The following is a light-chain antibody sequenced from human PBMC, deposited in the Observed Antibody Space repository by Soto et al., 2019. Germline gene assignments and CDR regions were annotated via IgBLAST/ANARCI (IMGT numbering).Light chain of an antibody. CDR1: SSDVGGYNY. J-gene: IGLJ2*01. V-gene: IGLV2-8*01. Sequence: QSALTQSPSASGSPGQSVTLSCTGTSSDVGGYNYVSWYQQHPGKAPKLMIYEVSRRPSGVPDRFSGSKSGNTASLTVSGLQAEDEADYYCSSYAGSNNVLFGGGTKVTVL. CDR3: SSYAGSNNVL. CDR2: EVS.